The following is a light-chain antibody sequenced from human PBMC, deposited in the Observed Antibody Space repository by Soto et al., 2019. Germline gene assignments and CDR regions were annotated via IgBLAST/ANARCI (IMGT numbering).Light chain of an antibody. V-gene: IGLV2-14*01. CDR1: SSDVGHYDY. J-gene: IGLJ1*01. CDR3: NSYTNTAARV. CDR2: EVS. Sequence: QSALTQPASVSGSPGQSITISCTGSSSDVGHYDYVSWFQQHPGRAPKLMIYEVSNRPSGVSDRFSGSKSGNTASLTISGLQAEDEADYYCNSYTNTAARVFGTGTKLTVL.